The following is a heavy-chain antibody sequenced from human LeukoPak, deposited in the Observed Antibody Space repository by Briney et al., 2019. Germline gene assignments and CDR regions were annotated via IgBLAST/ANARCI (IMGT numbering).Heavy chain of an antibody. CDR3: ARESAVAGYDWFDP. CDR2: IWYDGSNK. V-gene: IGHV3-33*01. Sequence: GGSLRLSCAASGFTFISYGMHWVRPAPGKGLEWVAVIWYDGSNKYYADSVKGRVTLSRDNSKNTLYLQMTSLRAEDTAVYYCARESAVAGYDWFDPWGQGTLVTVSS. J-gene: IGHJ5*02. D-gene: IGHD6-19*01. CDR1: GFTFISYG.